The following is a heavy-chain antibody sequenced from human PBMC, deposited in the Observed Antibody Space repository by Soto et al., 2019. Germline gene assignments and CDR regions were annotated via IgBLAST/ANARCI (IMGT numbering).Heavy chain of an antibody. V-gene: IGHV4-31*03. Sequence: QVQLQESGPGLVKPSQTLSLTCTVSGGSISSGGYYWSWIRQHPGKGLEWIGYLYYSGSTYYNPSLKSRVTRSVDTSKNQFSLKLSSVTAADTAVYYCARGQAGILTAFDPWGQGTLVTVSS. CDR1: GGSISSGGYY. J-gene: IGHJ5*02. CDR2: LYYSGST. CDR3: ARGQAGILTAFDP. D-gene: IGHD3-9*01.